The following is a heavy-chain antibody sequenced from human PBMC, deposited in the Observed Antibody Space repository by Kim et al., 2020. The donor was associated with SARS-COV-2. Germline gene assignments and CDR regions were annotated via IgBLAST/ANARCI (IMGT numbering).Heavy chain of an antibody. CDR3: AKDLNLGFDP. CDR1: SFTLGHFA. J-gene: IGHJ5*02. D-gene: IGHD7-27*01. CDR2: ISDSGDTT. Sequence: GGSLRLSCAASSFTLGHFAMNWVRQAPGKGLEWISSISDSGDTTYYADSVKGRFTISRDNSKNTLFLQMNSLRADDTAMYYCAKDLNLGFDPWGQGTLVTVSA. V-gene: IGHV3-23*01.